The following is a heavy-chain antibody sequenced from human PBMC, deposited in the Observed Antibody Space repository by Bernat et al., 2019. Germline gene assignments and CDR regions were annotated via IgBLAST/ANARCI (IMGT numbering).Heavy chain of an antibody. CDR2: IWYDGSNK. D-gene: IGHD6-13*01. CDR3: ARVRYSNHPFDY. J-gene: IGHJ4*02. CDR1: GFTFSGYG. V-gene: IGHV3-33*01. Sequence: QVQLVESGGGVVQPGRSLRLSCAASGFTFSGYGMHWVRQAPGKGLEWVAVIWYDGSNKYYADSVKGRFTISRDDSKNTLYLQMNSLRAEDTAVYYCARVRYSNHPFDYWGQGTLVTVSS.